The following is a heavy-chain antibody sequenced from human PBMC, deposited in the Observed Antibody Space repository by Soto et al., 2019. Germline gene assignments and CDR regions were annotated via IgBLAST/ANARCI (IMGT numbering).Heavy chain of an antibody. CDR2: IKNDMDGGTA. V-gene: IGHV3-15*01. CDR3: TTDVEEEVDAFDL. CDR1: DFTFSNAW. D-gene: IGHD2-21*01. Sequence: EVQLVESGGSFVKPGGSLRLSCVASDFTFSNAWMSWVRQVPGKGLEWVGRIKNDMDGGTADYAQPVKGRFIISRDDSKNTLYVQMNSLKMEDTGVYYSTTDVEEEVDAFDLWGQGTMVTVSS. J-gene: IGHJ3*01.